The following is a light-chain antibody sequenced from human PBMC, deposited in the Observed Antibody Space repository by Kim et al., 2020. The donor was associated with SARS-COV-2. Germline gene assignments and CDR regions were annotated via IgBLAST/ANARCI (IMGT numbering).Light chain of an antibody. Sequence: LSPGERATLSCRARRSISNYLALYQQKPGQPPRLLSYDASDRATGIPVRFSGSGSGTDFTLTISSLEPEDCAVYYCQQRGNWPWTFGQGTKVDIK. CDR3: QQRGNWPWT. J-gene: IGKJ1*01. V-gene: IGKV3-11*01. CDR2: DAS. CDR1: RSISNY.